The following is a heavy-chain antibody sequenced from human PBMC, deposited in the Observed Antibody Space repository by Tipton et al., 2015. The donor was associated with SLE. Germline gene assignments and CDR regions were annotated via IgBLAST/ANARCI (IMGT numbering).Heavy chain of an antibody. J-gene: IGHJ3*02. Sequence: GLVKPSETLSLTCAVSGYSISSGYYWGWIRQPPGKGLEWIGSIYHSGSTYYNPSLKSRVTISVDTSKNQFSLKLSSVTAADTAVYYCARDAPTYYYDGANAFEIWGQGTMVTVSS. V-gene: IGHV4-38-2*02. CDR1: GYSISSGYY. CDR3: ARDAPTYYYDGANAFEI. D-gene: IGHD3-22*01. CDR2: IYHSGST.